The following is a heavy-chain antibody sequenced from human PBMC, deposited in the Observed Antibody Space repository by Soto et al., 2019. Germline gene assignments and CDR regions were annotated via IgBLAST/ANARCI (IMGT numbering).Heavy chain of an antibody. CDR3: ARGPPSGSFSLTPRY. Sequence: QVQLVQSGPEVKKPGASVKVSCKASGYSFHNFGIIWVRQAPGQGLEWMGWISGQIAKTNYAQKFQGQVTMTTDTSTSTAYMELNTLTSDDTAMYYCARGPPSGSFSLTPRYWGQGTLVTVSS. CDR1: GYSFHNFG. J-gene: IGHJ4*02. V-gene: IGHV1-18*04. D-gene: IGHD1-26*01. CDR2: ISGQIAKT.